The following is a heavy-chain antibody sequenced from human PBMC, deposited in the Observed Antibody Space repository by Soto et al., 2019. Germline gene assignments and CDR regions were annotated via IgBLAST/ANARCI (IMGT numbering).Heavy chain of an antibody. CDR2: IIPIFGTA. D-gene: IGHD5-18*01. J-gene: IGHJ4*02. CDR1: GGTFSSYA. V-gene: IGHV1-69*14. CDR3: ARDEGGSGGYSYGPRFGY. Sequence: QVQLVQSGAEVKKPGSSVKVSCKASGGTFSSYAISWVRQAPGQGLEWMGGIIPIFGTANYAQKFQGRVTITAYRTTRTAYLELRSRSYEDTAVYYCARDEGGSGGYSYGPRFGYWGQGTLVTVSS.